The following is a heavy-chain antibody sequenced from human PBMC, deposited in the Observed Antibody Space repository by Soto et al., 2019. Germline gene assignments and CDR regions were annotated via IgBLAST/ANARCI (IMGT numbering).Heavy chain of an antibody. J-gene: IGHJ3*02. Sequence: SETRSLTCAVYGGSFSGYYWSWIRQPPGKGLEWIGEINHSGSTNYNPSLKSRVTISVDTSKNQFSLKLSSVTAADTAVYYCARVGYFGYCSGGSCSDDAFDIWGQGTMVTVSS. V-gene: IGHV4-34*01. CDR3: ARVGYFGYCSGGSCSDDAFDI. CDR2: INHSGST. CDR1: GGSFSGYY. D-gene: IGHD2-15*01.